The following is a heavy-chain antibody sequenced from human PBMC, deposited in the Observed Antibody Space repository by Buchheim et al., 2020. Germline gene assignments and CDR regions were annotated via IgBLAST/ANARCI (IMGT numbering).Heavy chain of an antibody. CDR2: INHSGST. CDR1: GGSFSGYY. J-gene: IGHJ3*02. CDR3: ASTSSYGDYAFDI. Sequence: QVQLQQWGAGLLKPSETLSLTCAVYGGSFSGYYWSWIRQPPGKGLEWIGEINHSGSTNYNPSLKSRVTISVDTSKNQFSLKLRSVTAADTAVYYCASTSSYGDYAFDIWGQGT. D-gene: IGHD4-17*01. V-gene: IGHV4-34*01.